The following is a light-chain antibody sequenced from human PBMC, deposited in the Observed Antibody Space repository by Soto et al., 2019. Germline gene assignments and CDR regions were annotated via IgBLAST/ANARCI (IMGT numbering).Light chain of an antibody. Sequence: EIVLTQSPGTLSLSPGERATLSCRASQSLSSSQLAWYQQKPGQAPRLLIHDASSRATGISDRFTGSGSGTDFTLTITTLEPEDSAVYYCQQYGSSPTFGQGTKVDIK. J-gene: IGKJ1*01. CDR3: QQYGSSPT. CDR1: QSLSSSQ. CDR2: DAS. V-gene: IGKV3-20*01.